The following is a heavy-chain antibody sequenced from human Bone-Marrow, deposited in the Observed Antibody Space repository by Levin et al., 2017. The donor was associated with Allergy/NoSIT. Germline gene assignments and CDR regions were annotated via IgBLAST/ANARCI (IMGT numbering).Heavy chain of an antibody. CDR1: GYTFTGYY. CDR2: INPNSGGT. Sequence: GESLKISCKASGYTFTGYYMHWVRQAPGQGLEWMGWINPNSGGTNYAQKFQGRVTMTRDTSISTAYMELSRLRSDDTAVYYCARGMVYDPWDHNWFDPWGQGTLVTVSS. J-gene: IGHJ5*02. CDR3: ARGMVYDPWDHNWFDP. V-gene: IGHV1-2*02. D-gene: IGHD3-10*01.